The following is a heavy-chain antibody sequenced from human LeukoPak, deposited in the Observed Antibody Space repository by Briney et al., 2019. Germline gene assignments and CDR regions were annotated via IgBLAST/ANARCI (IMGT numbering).Heavy chain of an antibody. D-gene: IGHD3-9*01. Sequence: GGSLRLSCAASGFTFSSHAMSWVRQAPGKGLEWVSAISGSGGSTYYADSVKGRFTISRDNSKNTLYLQMNSLRAEDTAVYYCAKAPNYDILTSPLDYWGQGTLVTVSS. CDR3: AKAPNYDILTSPLDY. J-gene: IGHJ4*02. V-gene: IGHV3-23*01. CDR1: GFTFSSHA. CDR2: ISGSGGST.